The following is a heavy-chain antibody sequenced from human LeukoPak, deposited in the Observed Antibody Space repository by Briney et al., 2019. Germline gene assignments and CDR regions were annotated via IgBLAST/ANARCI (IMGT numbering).Heavy chain of an antibody. V-gene: IGHV1-2*06. CDR2: INPNSGDT. D-gene: IGHD1-26*01. CDR1: GYTFTDYY. Sequence: ASVKVSCKASGYTFTDYYMHWVRQAPGQGLEWMGRINPNSGDTSYAQNFQGRVTMTRDTSISTAYIELSRLRSDDTAVYYCARGDGSGGSFVDFWGQGTLVTVSS. CDR3: ARGDGSGGSFVDF. J-gene: IGHJ4*02.